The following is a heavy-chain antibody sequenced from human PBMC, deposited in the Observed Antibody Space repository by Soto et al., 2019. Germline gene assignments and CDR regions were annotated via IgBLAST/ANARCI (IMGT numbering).Heavy chain of an antibody. V-gene: IGHV3-33*01. CDR3: ARDRPITIFGVGDYGMDV. D-gene: IGHD3-3*01. CDR1: GFTFSSYG. J-gene: IGHJ6*02. CDR2: IWYDGSNK. Sequence: QVQLVESGGGVVQPGRSLRLSCAASGFTFSSYGMHWVRQAPGKGLEWVAVIWYDGSNKYYADSVKGRFTISRDNSKNTLYLQMNSLRAEDTAVYYCARDRPITIFGVGDYGMDVWGQGPTVTVAS.